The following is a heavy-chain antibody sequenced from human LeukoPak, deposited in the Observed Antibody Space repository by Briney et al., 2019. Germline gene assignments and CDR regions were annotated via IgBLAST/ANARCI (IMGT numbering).Heavy chain of an antibody. CDR2: IKSKTDGGTT. D-gene: IGHD3-10*01. CDR3: TPDGFTYYYGSGSNY. CDR1: GFTFSNAW. V-gene: IGHV3-15*01. Sequence: KPGGSLRLSCAASGFTFSNAWMSWVRQAPGKGLEWVGRIKSKTDGGTTDYAAPVKGRFTISRDDSKNTLYLQMNSLKTEDTAVYYCTPDGFTYYYGSGSNYWGQGTLVTVSP. J-gene: IGHJ4*02.